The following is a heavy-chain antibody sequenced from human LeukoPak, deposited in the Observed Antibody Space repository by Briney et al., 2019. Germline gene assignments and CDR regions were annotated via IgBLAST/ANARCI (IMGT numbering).Heavy chain of an antibody. CDR1: GFIFDDYA. CDR3: AKGGSYGLDVTFDY. V-gene: IGHV3-9*03. Sequence: GGSLRLSCAASGFIFDDYAMYWVRQVPGKCLEWVSGINWNSGNIVYADSVKGRFIISRDNAKNSLYLQMNSLRAEDMALYYCAKGGSYGLDVTFDYSCQGTLVTVSS. J-gene: IGHJ4*02. CDR2: INWNSGNI. D-gene: IGHD1-26*01.